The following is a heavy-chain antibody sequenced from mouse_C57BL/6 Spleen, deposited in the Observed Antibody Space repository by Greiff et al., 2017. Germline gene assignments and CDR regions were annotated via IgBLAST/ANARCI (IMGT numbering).Heavy chain of an antibody. D-gene: IGHD1-1*01. V-gene: IGHV14-2*01. Sequence: VQLQQSGAELVKPGASVKLSCTASGFNIKDYYMHWVKQRPEQGLEWIGRIDPEDGDTKYAPKFQGKATITADTASSTAYLQLSSLTSEDTAVYYCAMPFTTENYYAMDYWGQGTSVTVSS. CDR1: GFNIKDYY. CDR3: AMPFTTENYYAMDY. CDR2: IDPEDGDT. J-gene: IGHJ4*01.